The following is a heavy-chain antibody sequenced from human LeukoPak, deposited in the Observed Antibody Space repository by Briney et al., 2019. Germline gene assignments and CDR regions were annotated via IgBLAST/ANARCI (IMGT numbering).Heavy chain of an antibody. D-gene: IGHD1-7*01. Sequence: GGSLRLSCAASGFTFSSYGMHWVRQAPGKGLEWVAVIWYDGSNKYYADSVKGRFTTSRDNSKNTLYLQMNSLRAEDTAVYYCARDRELYGMDVWGQGTTVTVSS. CDR1: GFTFSSYG. V-gene: IGHV3-33*01. J-gene: IGHJ6*02. CDR2: IWYDGSNK. CDR3: ARDRELYGMDV.